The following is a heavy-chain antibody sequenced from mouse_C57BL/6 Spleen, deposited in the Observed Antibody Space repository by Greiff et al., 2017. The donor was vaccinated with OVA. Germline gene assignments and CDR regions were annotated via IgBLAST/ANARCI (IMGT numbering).Heavy chain of an antibody. V-gene: IGHV1-39*01. CDR1: GYSFTDYN. J-gene: IGHJ4*01. CDR2: INPNYGTT. CDR3: ARSLVSTTVVATRAMDY. Sequence: LQESGPELVKPGASVKISCTASGYSFTDYNMNWVKQSHGKSLEWIGVINPNYGTTSYNQKFKGKATLTVDQSSSTAYMQLNSLTSEDSAVYYCARSLVSTTVVATRAMDYWGQGTSVTVAS. D-gene: IGHD1-1*01.